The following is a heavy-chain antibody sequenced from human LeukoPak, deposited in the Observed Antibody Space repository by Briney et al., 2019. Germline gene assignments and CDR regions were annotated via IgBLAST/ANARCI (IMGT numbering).Heavy chain of an antibody. D-gene: IGHD1-7*01. J-gene: IGHJ4*02. Sequence: PSETLSLTCTVSGGSISSGGYYWSWIRQHPGKGLEWIGHIYYSGSTYYNPSLKSRVTISVDTSKNQFSLKLSSVTAADTAVYYCARARYNWNYAGFDYWGQGTLVTVSS. CDR3: ARARYNWNYAGFDY. CDR1: GGSISSGGYY. V-gene: IGHV4-31*03. CDR2: IYYSGST.